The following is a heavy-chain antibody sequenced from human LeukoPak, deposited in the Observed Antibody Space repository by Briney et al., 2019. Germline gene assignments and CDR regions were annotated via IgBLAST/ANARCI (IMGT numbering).Heavy chain of an antibody. J-gene: IGHJ4*02. D-gene: IGHD3-10*01. Sequence: SVKVSGRASETTFSSYAFSGVRQPLGKGLEGLEGSIPIFGTANYAKKFKGRGTITADKSTSTAYKELSRLRSEDAAVYYCPRQLPGLLWFGESPFDYWRQASLVA. CDR1: ETTFSSYA. V-gene: IGHV1-69*06. CDR2: SIPIFGTA. CDR3: PRQLPGLLWFGESPFDY.